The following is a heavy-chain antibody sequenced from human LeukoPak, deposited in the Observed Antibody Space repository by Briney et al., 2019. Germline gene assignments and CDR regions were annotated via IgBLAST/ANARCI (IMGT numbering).Heavy chain of an antibody. J-gene: IGHJ4*02. Sequence: GESLQISCQLSGYTFGTYWIGWVRQMPGKGLEWMGIIYLRDSLTYYSPSWQGQVIISDDKSISTAYLQWNSLTASDSGIYYCASARDGNFYWDYWAQGTLVTVAS. CDR1: GYTFGTYW. CDR2: IYLRDSLT. D-gene: IGHD3-9*01. V-gene: IGHV5-51*01. CDR3: ASARDGNFYWDY.